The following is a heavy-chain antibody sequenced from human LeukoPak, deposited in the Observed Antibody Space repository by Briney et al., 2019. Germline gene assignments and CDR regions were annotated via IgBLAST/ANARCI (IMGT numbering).Heavy chain of an antibody. CDR3: AKGPDGYCGGDCAFDY. CDR2: ISHSGGST. CDR1: GFTFTTYD. V-gene: IGHV3-23*01. Sequence: GGSLRLSCAASGFTFTTYDMAWVRQAPGKGLEWVSSISHSGGSTYNADSVKGRFTISRDNSKNTLYLQMNSLGGEDTALYYCAKGPDGYCGGDCAFDYWGQGTLVTVSS. J-gene: IGHJ4*02. D-gene: IGHD2-21*02.